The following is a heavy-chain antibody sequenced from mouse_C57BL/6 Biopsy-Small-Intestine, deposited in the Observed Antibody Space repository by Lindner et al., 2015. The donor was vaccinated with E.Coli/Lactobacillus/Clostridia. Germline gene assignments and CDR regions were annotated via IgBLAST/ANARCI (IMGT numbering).Heavy chain of an antibody. D-gene: IGHD2-12*01. V-gene: IGHV1-14*01. J-gene: IGHJ2*01. CDR3: ARRGLYLYSYYDY. CDR1: GYTFTSYV. CDR2: INPYNDGT. Sequence: VQLQESGPELVKPGASVKMSCKASGYTFTSYVMHWVKQKPGQGLEWIGYINPYNDGTKYNEKFKGKAKLTSDKSSSTAYMELSSLTSEDSAVYYCARRGLYLYSYYDYWGQGTTLTVSS.